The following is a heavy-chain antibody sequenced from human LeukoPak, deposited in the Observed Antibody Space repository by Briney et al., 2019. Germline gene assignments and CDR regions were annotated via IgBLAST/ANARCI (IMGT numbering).Heavy chain of an antibody. V-gene: IGHV3-48*01. CDR2: IGPNSRII. CDR3: AKVAVRGAPSDY. J-gene: IGHJ4*02. D-gene: IGHD1-1*01. CDR1: GFSFSSYS. Sequence: PGGSLRLSCAASGFSFSSYSMNWVRQAPGEGLQWLSYIGPNSRIIYYTDSVEGRFTISRDNAKNSLYLQMNSLRAEDTAVYYCAKVAVRGAPSDYWGQGTLVTVSS.